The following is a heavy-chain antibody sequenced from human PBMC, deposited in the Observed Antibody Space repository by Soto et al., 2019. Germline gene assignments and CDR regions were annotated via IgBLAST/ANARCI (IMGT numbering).Heavy chain of an antibody. CDR2: VHYSGSI. V-gene: IGHV4-30-4*08. CDR1: GGSISYEYYH. Sequence: QVQLQQSGPGLVKPSQTLSLTCTVSGGSISYEYYHWTWIRQSPGKGLEWIGYVHYSGSIMYNPSFKSRVTISVDTSKNQFSLHLSSVTAADTAVYXCVXEDDGGDREYYGLDVWGQGTTVTVSS. D-gene: IGHD3-16*01. CDR3: VXEDDGGDREYYGLDV. J-gene: IGHJ6*02.